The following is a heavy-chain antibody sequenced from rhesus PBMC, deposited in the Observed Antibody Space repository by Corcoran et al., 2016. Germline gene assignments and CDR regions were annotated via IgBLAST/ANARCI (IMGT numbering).Heavy chain of an antibody. CDR3: ARGIRRIAAGRSAFDF. J-gene: IGHJ3*01. D-gene: IGHD6-13*01. Sequence: QVQLQESDPGRVKPSETLSLPCAVSGCPISSSNWWSWIRQPPGKGLEWIGYISGSCGSTYYHPSLTRRVTSSADTSMNQFSLKLSSLLAADTAVYYCARGIRRIAAGRSAFDFWRQGLMVTVSS. CDR1: GCPISSSNW. V-gene: IGHV4-65*01. CDR2: ISGSCGST.